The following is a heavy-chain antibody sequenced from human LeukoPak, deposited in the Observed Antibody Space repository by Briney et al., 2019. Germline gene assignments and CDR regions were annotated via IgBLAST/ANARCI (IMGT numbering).Heavy chain of an antibody. V-gene: IGHV4-59*08. CDR2: MYYSGST. D-gene: IGHD3-10*01. Sequence: SETLSLTRTVSGGSISSYYWSWIRQPPGKGLEWIGYMYYSGSTKYNPSLKSRVTISVDTSKNQFSLRLSSVTAADTAVYYCARHLRGVIPHFDYWGQGNLVTVSS. CDR3: ARHLRGVIPHFDY. J-gene: IGHJ4*02. CDR1: GGSISSYY.